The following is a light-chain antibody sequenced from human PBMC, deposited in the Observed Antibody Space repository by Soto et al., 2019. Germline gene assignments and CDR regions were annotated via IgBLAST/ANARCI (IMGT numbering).Light chain of an antibody. CDR3: HQRSKWPLT. V-gene: IGKV3-11*01. CDR1: QSVSSY. J-gene: IGKJ4*01. Sequence: EIVLTQSPATLSLSPGERATLSCRASQSVSSYLAWYQHKPGQAPRLLISDASNRAPGIPRRFSGSGSGTDFKLANSSLEPEDFAVYYCHQRSKWPLTVGGGTKVEIK. CDR2: DAS.